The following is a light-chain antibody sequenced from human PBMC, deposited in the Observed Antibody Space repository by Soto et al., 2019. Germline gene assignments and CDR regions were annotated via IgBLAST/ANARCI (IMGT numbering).Light chain of an antibody. J-gene: IGKJ2*01. CDR2: DIT. CDR3: QQYENLPYT. CDR1: QVISNY. Sequence: DIQMTQSASSLSASVGDRVTITCQASQVISNYLNWYQQKPGKAPKLLIYDITTLEIGVPTRFSGSGSGTDFTFTITGLLPEDSATYYCQQYENLPYTFGQGTKLEI. V-gene: IGKV1-33*01.